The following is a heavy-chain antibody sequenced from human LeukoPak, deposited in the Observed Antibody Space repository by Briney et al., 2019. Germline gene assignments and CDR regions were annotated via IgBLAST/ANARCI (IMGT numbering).Heavy chain of an antibody. Sequence: GGSLRLSCVASGFTFSAYGMHWVRQAPGKGLEWVAVISDDGSNKYYVDSVKGRFTISRDNSKNTLYLQMNSLRAEDTAVYYCARRAGAYSHPYDYWGQGTLVTVSS. CDR3: ARRAGAYSHPYDY. CDR2: ISDDGSNK. J-gene: IGHJ4*02. CDR1: GFTFSAYG. D-gene: IGHD2-15*01. V-gene: IGHV3-30*03.